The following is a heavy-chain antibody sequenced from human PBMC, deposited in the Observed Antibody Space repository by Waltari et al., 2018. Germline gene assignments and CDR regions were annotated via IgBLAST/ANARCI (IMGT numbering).Heavy chain of an antibody. D-gene: IGHD2-21*01. CDR3: TVIAGDFDI. Sequence: QVNLVQSGADVRKPGASVTVSCKASGYIFINYFIHWVRQAPGQGLEWIGRINCRNGGTDYAQKFQGRVTLTRDTSISTAYMELSGLTLDDTAIYYCTVIAGDFDIGGPGTMVTASS. V-gene: IGHV1-2*06. J-gene: IGHJ3*02. CDR1: GYIFINYF. CDR2: INCRNGGT.